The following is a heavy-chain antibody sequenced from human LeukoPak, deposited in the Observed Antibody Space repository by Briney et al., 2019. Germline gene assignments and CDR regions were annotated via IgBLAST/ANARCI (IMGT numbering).Heavy chain of an antibody. D-gene: IGHD4-17*01. Sequence: GGSLRLSCAASRFTFSKYGMHWVRQAPGKGVEWVTVIWYDGSNKYYADFVKGRFTITRDNSKNTLYLQMNSLRAEDMAVYYCARDRYGDHDYYYGMDVWGQGTTVTVSS. CDR2: IWYDGSNK. CDR1: RFTFSKYG. CDR3: ARDRYGDHDYYYGMDV. V-gene: IGHV3-33*01. J-gene: IGHJ6*02.